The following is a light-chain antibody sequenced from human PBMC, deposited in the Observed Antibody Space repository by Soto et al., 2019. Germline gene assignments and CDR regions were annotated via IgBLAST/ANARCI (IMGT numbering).Light chain of an antibody. CDR3: QQYGSSPQT. CDR1: QGVRSN. J-gene: IGKJ1*01. Sequence: EIVMTQSPATLSVSPGERATLSCRASQGVRSNLAWYQQKPGQPPRLVISGASTRAPGIPARFSGCGSGTDFTLTISRLEPEDFAVYYCQQYGSSPQTFGQGTKVDIK. V-gene: IGKV3-20*01. CDR2: GAS.